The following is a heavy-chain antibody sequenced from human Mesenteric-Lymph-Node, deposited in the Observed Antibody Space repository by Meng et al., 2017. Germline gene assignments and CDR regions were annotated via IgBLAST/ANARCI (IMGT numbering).Heavy chain of an antibody. V-gene: IGHV1-69*02. J-gene: IGHJ5*02. D-gene: IGHD4-17*01. Sequence: SVKVSCKASGGTFSSYTISWVRQAPGQGLEWMGRIIPILGIANYAQKLQGRVTMTTDTSTSTAYLELRSLRSDDTAVYFCARGVMTTVTMYWFDPWGQGTLVTVSS. CDR2: IIPILGIA. CDR3: ARGVMTTVTMYWFDP. CDR1: GGTFSSYT.